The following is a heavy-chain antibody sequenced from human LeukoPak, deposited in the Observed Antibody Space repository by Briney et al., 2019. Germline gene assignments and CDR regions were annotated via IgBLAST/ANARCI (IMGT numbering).Heavy chain of an antibody. CDR2: ISSSSSYI. CDR1: GFTFSSYS. J-gene: IGHJ6*03. CDR3: ARQQLLWFGGPKNYYMDV. V-gene: IGHV3-21*04. D-gene: IGHD3-10*01. Sequence: PGGSLRLSCAASGFTFSSYSMNWVRQAPGKGLEWVSSISSSSSYIYYADSVKGRFTISRDNAKNSLYLQMNSLRAEDTAVYYCARQQLLWFGGPKNYYMDVWGKGTTVTISS.